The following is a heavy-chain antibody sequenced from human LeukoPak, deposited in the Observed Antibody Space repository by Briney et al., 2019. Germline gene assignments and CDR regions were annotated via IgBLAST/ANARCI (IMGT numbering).Heavy chain of an antibody. Sequence: GGSLGLSCAASGFTFSSYSMNWVRQAPGKGLEWVSSISSSSSYIYYADSVKGRFTISRDNAKNSLYLQMNSLRAEDTAVYYCASDTYSSYDYWGQGTLVTVSS. CDR1: GFTFSSYS. D-gene: IGHD6-6*01. V-gene: IGHV3-21*01. J-gene: IGHJ4*02. CDR2: ISSSSSYI. CDR3: ASDTYSSYDY.